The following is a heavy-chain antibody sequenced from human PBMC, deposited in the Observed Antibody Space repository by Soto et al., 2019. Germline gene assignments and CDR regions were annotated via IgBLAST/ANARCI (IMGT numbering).Heavy chain of an antibody. CDR3: ARDRFGEAKENYYYYYGMDV. V-gene: IGHV4-30-4*08. CDR2: IYYSGST. D-gene: IGHD3-10*01. Sequence: SETLSLTCTVSGDSITSNSYFWAWIRQPPGKGLEWIGYIYYSGSTYYNPSLKSRVTISVDTSKNQFSLKLSSVTAADTAVYYCARDRFGEAKENYYYYYGMDVWGQGTTVTVSS. CDR1: GDSITSNSYF. J-gene: IGHJ6*02.